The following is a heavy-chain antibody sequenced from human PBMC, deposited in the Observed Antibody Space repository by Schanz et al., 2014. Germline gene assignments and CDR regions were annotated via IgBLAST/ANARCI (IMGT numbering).Heavy chain of an antibody. V-gene: IGHV3-11*06. CDR1: GFTFSDYY. Sequence: QAQLVESGGGVVQPGRSLRLSCAASGFTFSDYYMAWIRQAPGKGLEWVSHISGSSIHKNYADSVKGRFSISRDNGETSVYLQINSLRVEDTAVYYCAKDFVPLVQQLIRSGGAHLDHWGQGTLVTVSS. D-gene: IGHD6-13*01. J-gene: IGHJ4*02. CDR3: AKDFVPLVQQLIRSGGAHLDH. CDR2: ISGSSIHK.